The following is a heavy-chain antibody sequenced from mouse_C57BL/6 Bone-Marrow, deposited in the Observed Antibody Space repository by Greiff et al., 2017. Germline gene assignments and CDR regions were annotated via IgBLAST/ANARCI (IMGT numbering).Heavy chain of an antibody. CDR2: IYPGSGST. CDR1: GYTFTSYW. J-gene: IGHJ3*01. V-gene: IGHV1-55*01. Sequence: VQLQQPGAELVKPGASVKMSCKASGYTFTSYWITWVKQRPGQGLEWIGDIYPGSGSTNYNEKFKSKATLTVDTSSSTAYMQLSSLTSEDSAVYYCARYKYYGSSSFAYWGQGTLVTVSA. CDR3: ARYKYYGSSSFAY. D-gene: IGHD1-1*01.